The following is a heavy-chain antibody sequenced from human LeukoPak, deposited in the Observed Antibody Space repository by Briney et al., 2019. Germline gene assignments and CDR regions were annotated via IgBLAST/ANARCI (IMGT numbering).Heavy chain of an antibody. CDR2: IWHDGTNK. CDR1: GFTFSSYG. J-gene: IGHJ4*02. CDR3: DARPDY. D-gene: IGHD6-6*01. V-gene: IGHV3-33*01. Sequence: PGRSLRLSCAASGFTFSSYGMHWVRQAPGKGLEWVALIWHDGTNKYYADSVKGRFTISRDSSKNTLHLQMNNLRAEDTAVYYCDARPDYWGQGTLVTVSS.